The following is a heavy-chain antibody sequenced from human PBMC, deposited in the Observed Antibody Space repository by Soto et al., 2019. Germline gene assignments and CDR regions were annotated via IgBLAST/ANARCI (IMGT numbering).Heavy chain of an antibody. CDR1: GFTFSSYA. CDR2: ISGSGDST. Sequence: EVQLLESGGGLVQPGGSLRLSCAASGFTFSSYAMSWVRQAPGKGLEWVSVISGSGDSTYDADSVKGRFTISRDNSKNTLYLQMNSLTAEDTAVYYCSKAYAVAGLNYYYYMDVWGKGTTVTISS. J-gene: IGHJ6*03. D-gene: IGHD6-19*01. V-gene: IGHV3-23*01. CDR3: SKAYAVAGLNYYYYMDV.